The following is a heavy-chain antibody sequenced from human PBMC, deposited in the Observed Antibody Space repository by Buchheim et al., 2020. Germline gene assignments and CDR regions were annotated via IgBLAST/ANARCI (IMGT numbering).Heavy chain of an antibody. CDR2: INHSGST. J-gene: IGHJ4*02. D-gene: IGHD3-22*01. Sequence: QVQLQQWGAGLLKPSETLSLTCAVYGGSFSGYYWSWNRQPPGTGLEWIGEINHSGSTNYNPSLKSRVTISVDTYKNQFYLKLSSVTAADTAVYDCARGIRYYDSSGYYYPIDYWGQGTL. V-gene: IGHV4-34*01. CDR3: ARGIRYYDSSGYYYPIDY. CDR1: GGSFSGYY.